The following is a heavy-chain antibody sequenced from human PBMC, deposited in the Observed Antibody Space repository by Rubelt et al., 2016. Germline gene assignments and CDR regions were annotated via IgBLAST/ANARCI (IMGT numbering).Heavy chain of an antibody. Sequence: QVQLVQSGAEVKKPGSSVKVSCKASGGTFSSYAISWVRQAPGQGLEWMGRIIPILGIANYAQKFQGRVTITADKSTSTAYMELRSLRSDDTAVYYCARDRRGVEDLFDYWGQGTLVTVSS. J-gene: IGHJ4*02. CDR3: ARDRRGVEDLFDY. CDR1: GGTFSSYA. D-gene: IGHD3-16*01. V-gene: IGHV1-69*04. CDR2: IIPILGIA.